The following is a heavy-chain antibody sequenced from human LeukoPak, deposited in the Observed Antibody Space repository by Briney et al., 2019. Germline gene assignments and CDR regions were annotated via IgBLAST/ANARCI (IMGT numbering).Heavy chain of an antibody. CDR3: ASDSSGWNRYFDL. CDR1: GGSISSYSYY. CDR2: IYFSGST. Sequence: SETLSLTCTVSGGSISSYSYYWAWIRQPPGKGLEWIASIYFSGSTYYNPSLRSRVTISVDTSRNQFSLKVTSVTAADTAVYYCASDSSGWNRYFDLWGRGTLVTVSS. V-gene: IGHV4-39*07. J-gene: IGHJ2*01. D-gene: IGHD6-19*01.